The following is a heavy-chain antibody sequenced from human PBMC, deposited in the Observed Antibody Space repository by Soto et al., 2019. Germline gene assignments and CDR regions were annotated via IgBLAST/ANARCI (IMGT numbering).Heavy chain of an antibody. CDR2: ISPRSGGT. J-gene: IGHJ4*02. CDR3: GRGRSGELVVFY. CDR1: GYTFTGYY. V-gene: IGHV1-2*02. D-gene: IGHD1-7*01. Sequence: QVQLVQSGAEVKESGASVKVSCKASGYTFTGYYIHWVRQAPGQGLEWVGEISPRSGGTRYAQKFQGRGTMTKDTSITTVYMELSNLSPDDTAVYYCGRGRSGELVVFYWGQGTLVTVHS.